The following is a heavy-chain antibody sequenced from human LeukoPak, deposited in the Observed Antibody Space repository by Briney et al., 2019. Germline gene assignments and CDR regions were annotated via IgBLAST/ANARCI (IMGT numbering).Heavy chain of an antibody. CDR2: IYYSGST. D-gene: IGHD3-22*01. V-gene: IGHV4-39*07. J-gene: IGHJ5*02. CDR3: ASVLQNYYDSSGYRQPFDP. Sequence: SETLSLTCTVSGGSISSSSYYWGWIRQPPGKGLEWIGSIYYSGSTYYNPSLKSRVTISVDTSKNQFSLKLSSVTAADTAVYYCASVLQNYYDSSGYRQPFDPWGQGTLVTVSS. CDR1: GGSISSSSYY.